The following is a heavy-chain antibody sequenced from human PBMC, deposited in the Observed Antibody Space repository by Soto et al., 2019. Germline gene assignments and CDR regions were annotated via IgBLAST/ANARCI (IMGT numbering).Heavy chain of an antibody. D-gene: IGHD3-9*01. CDR2: ISSSSSYT. CDR1: GFTFSDYY. J-gene: IGHJ6*02. Sequence: QVQLVESGGGLVKPGGSLRLSCAASGFTFSDYYMSWIRQAPGKGLEWVSYISSSSSYTNYADSVKGRFTISRDNAKNSLYLQMNSLRAEDTAVYYCARDRSQYYDISYGMDVWGQGTTVTVSS. V-gene: IGHV3-11*05. CDR3: ARDRSQYYDISYGMDV.